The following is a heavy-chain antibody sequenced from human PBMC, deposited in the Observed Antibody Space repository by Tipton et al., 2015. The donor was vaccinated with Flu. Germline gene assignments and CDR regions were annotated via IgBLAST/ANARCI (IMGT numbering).Heavy chain of an antibody. V-gene: IGHV3-15*05. CDR1: GFTFRNAW. CDR3: TAGYGTSDCDF. D-gene: IGHD5-12*01. J-gene: IGHJ4*02. CDR2: VKSRKDGGTT. Sequence: SLRLSCAASGFTFRNAWMTWVRQAPGKGLEWVGRVKSRKDGGTTDYAAAVTDRFTISRDDSKDTVTLQMNSLEIEDTAVYYCTAGYGTSDCDFWGQGTLVTVSS.